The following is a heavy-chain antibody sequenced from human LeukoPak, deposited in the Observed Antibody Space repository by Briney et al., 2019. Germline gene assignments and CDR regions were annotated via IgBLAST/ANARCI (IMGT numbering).Heavy chain of an antibody. Sequence: SETLSLTCTVSGGSISSSSYYWGWIRQPPGKGLEWIGSIYYSGSTYYNPSLKSRVTISVDTSKNQFSLKLSSVTAADTAVYYCARGRVLRFLELSYYYYMDVWGKGTTVTVSS. CDR3: ARGRVLRFLELSYYYYMDV. CDR1: GGSISSSSYY. V-gene: IGHV4-39*07. D-gene: IGHD3-3*01. J-gene: IGHJ6*03. CDR2: IYYSGST.